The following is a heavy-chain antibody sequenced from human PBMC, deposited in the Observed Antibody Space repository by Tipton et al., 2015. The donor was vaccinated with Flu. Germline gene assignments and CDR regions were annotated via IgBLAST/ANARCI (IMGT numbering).Heavy chain of an antibody. J-gene: IGHJ4*02. CDR1: GYSFTSHW. CDR2: IYPGDSET. Sequence: VQLVQSGAELKKPGESLTISCKVFGYSFTSHWIGWVRQMPGKGLDWVGLIYPGDSETIYSQSFQGQVTISVDKSINTAYLQWGSLKAADTAMYYCVSEGSLWGQGTQVTVSS. CDR3: VSEGSL. V-gene: IGHV5-51*03.